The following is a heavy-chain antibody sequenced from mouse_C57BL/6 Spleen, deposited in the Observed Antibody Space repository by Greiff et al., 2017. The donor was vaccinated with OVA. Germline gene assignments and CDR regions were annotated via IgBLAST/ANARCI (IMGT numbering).Heavy chain of an antibody. CDR3: SRFSYGNPYAMDY. CDR2: IYPGDGDT. CDR1: GYAFSSYW. D-gene: IGHD2-1*01. V-gene: IGHV1-80*01. Sequence: VQLQQSGAELVKPGASVKFSCKASGYAFSSYWMNWVKQRPGKGLEWIGQIYPGDGDTNYNGKFKGKATLTADKSSSTAYMQLSSLTSDDSAVYFCSRFSYGNPYAMDYWGQGTSVTVSS. J-gene: IGHJ4*01.